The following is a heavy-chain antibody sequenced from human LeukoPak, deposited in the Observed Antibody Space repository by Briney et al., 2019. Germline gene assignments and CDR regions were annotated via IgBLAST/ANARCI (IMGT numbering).Heavy chain of an antibody. CDR1: GFTFSSYE. CDR2: ISSSGSTI. D-gene: IGHD2-21*02. J-gene: IGHJ4*02. V-gene: IGHV3-48*03. Sequence: GGSLRLSCAASGFTFSSYEMNWVRQAPGKGLEWVSYISSSGSTIYYANSVKGRFTISRDNAKNSLYLQMNSLRAEDTAVYYCARGGDIVVVTSPFDYWGQGTLVTVSS. CDR3: ARGGDIVVVTSPFDY.